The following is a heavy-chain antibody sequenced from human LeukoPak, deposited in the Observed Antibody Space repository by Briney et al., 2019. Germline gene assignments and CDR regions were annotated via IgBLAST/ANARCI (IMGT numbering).Heavy chain of an antibody. CDR1: GFTFDTYS. D-gene: IGHD3-10*01. V-gene: IGHV3-48*04. Sequence: GGSLRLSCVASGFTFDTYSMNWIRQAPGKGLEWTSYITDDSKTMYYADSVKGRFTISRDNAKSSLYLQMNSLRAEDTAVYYCARGHLLLWFGASDYWGQGTLVTVSS. CDR2: ITDDSKTM. J-gene: IGHJ4*02. CDR3: ARGHLLLWFGASDY.